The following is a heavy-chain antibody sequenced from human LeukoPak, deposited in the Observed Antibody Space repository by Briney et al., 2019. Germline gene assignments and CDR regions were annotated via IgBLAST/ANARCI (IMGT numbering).Heavy chain of an antibody. D-gene: IGHD3-22*01. Sequence: GGSLRLSCAASGFTFSSYGMHWVRQAPGKGLEWVAVISYDGSNKYYADSVKGRFTISRDNSKNTLYLQMNSLRAEDTAVYYCAKDGRNYYDSSGSIEYFQHWGQGTLVTVSP. CDR1: GFTFSSYG. CDR2: ISYDGSNK. CDR3: AKDGRNYYDSSGSIEYFQH. V-gene: IGHV3-30*18. J-gene: IGHJ1*01.